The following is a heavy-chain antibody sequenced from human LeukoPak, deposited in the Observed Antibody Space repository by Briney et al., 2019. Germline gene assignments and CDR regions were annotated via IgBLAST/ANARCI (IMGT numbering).Heavy chain of an antibody. Sequence: ASVKVSCKASGYTFTGYYMHWVRQAPGQGLEWMGWINPNSGGTNYVQKLQGRVTMTRDTSISTAYMELSRLRSDDTAVYYCARIPERVSNSDYWGQGTLVTVSS. V-gene: IGHV1-2*02. CDR1: GYTFTGYY. CDR2: INPNSGGT. CDR3: ARIPERVSNSDY. D-gene: IGHD2-2*02. J-gene: IGHJ4*02.